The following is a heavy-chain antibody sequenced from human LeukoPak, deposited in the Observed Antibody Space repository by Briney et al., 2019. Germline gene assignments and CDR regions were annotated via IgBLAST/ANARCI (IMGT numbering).Heavy chain of an antibody. J-gene: IGHJ4*02. CDR2: ISYGGST. V-gene: IGHV4-39*01. CDR3: ARQALWFFDH. D-gene: IGHD2-21*01. CDR1: GGSISSNSNY. Sequence: SETLSLTCTVSGGSISSNSNYWAWIRQPPGRGLEWIGSISYGGSTYYSPSLESRVTISVDTSKNQFSLKLSSVAAADTAVYYCARQALWFFDHWGQGTLVTVSS.